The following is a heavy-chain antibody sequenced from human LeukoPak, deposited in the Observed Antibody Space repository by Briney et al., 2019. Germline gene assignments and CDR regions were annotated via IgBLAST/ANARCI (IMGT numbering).Heavy chain of an antibody. V-gene: IGHV1-18*01. CDR2: ISAYNGNT. Sequence: ASVKVSCTASGYTFTSYGISWVRQAPGQGLEWMGWISAYNGNTNYAQKLQGRVTMTTDTSTSTAYMELRSLRSDDTAVYCCARGSITTYYYYGMDVWGQGTTVTVSS. J-gene: IGHJ6*02. CDR3: ARGSITTYYYYGMDV. D-gene: IGHD3-22*01. CDR1: GYTFTSYG.